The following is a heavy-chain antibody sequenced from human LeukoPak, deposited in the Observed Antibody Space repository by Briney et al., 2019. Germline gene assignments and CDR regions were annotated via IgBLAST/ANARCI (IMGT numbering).Heavy chain of an antibody. D-gene: IGHD1-26*01. V-gene: IGHV4-59*11. CDR1: GGSISSHY. CDR3: ASIKVGAHFVDV. Sequence: SETLSLTCTVSGGSISSHYWSWIRQPPGKGLGWIGYIYYSGSTNYNPSLKSRVTISVDTSKNQFSLKLSSVTAADTAVYYCASIKVGAHFVDVWGKGTTVTVSS. J-gene: IGHJ6*04. CDR2: IYYSGST.